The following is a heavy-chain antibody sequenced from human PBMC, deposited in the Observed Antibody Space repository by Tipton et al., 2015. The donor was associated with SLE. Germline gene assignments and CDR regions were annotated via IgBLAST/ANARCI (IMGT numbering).Heavy chain of an antibody. CDR1: GGSFSGYY. CDR2: INHSGST. J-gene: IGHJ6*02. CDR3: AVTSYYYGMDV. Sequence: TLSLTCAVYGGSFSGYYWSWIRQPPGKGLEWIGEINHSGSTNYNPSLKSRVTISVDTSKNQFSLKLSSVTAADTAVYYCAVTSYYYGMDVWGQGTTVTVSS. D-gene: IGHD2-21*02. V-gene: IGHV4-34*01.